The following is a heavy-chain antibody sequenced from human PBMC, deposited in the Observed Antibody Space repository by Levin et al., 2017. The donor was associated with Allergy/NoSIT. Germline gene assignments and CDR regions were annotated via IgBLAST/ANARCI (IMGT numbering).Heavy chain of an antibody. Sequence: ASVKVSCKASGYTFTSYGISWVRQAPGQGLEWMGWISAYNGNTNYAQKLQGRVTMTTDTSTSTAYMELRSLRSDDTAVYYCARDAAPLSWEHNHFDYWGQGTLVTVSS. J-gene: IGHJ4*02. V-gene: IGHV1-18*01. CDR2: ISAYNGNT. CDR1: GYTFTSYG. D-gene: IGHD1-26*01. CDR3: ARDAAPLSWEHNHFDY.